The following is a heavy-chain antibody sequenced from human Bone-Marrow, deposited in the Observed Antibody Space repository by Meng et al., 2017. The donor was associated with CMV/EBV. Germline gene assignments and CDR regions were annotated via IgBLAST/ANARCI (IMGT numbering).Heavy chain of an antibody. CDR3: AREKKAEYYDFWSGYSDNWFDP. J-gene: IGHJ5*02. V-gene: IGHV3-11*06. CDR1: YY. CDR2: ISSSSSYT. Sequence: YYMSWIRQAPGKGLTWVSYISSSSSYTNYADSVKGRFTISRDNAKNSLYLQMNSLRAEDTAVYYCAREKKAEYYDFWSGYSDNWFDPWGQGTLVTVSS. D-gene: IGHD3-3*01.